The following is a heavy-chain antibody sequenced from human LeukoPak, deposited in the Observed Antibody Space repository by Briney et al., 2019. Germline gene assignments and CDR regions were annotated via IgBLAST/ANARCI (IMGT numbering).Heavy chain of an antibody. Sequence: GGSLRLSCAASGFTFNTYGMHWVRQAPGKGLEWVAVIWYDGSNKYFADAVKGRFTISRDNSKNSLYLHMNSLRAEDTAMYYCARALYSYGVLDYWGHGTLVSVSS. V-gene: IGHV3-33*01. CDR3: ARALYSYGVLDY. J-gene: IGHJ4*01. CDR1: GFTFNTYG. D-gene: IGHD5-18*01. CDR2: IWYDGSNK.